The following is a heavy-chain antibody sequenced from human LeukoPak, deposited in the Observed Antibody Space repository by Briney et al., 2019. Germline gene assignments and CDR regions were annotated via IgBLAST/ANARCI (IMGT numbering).Heavy chain of an antibody. D-gene: IGHD2-8*01. CDR3: ARVYCTNGVCYYFDY. CDR2: IYYSGST. Sequence: SLETLSLTCTVSGGSISSSSYYWGWIRQPPGKGLEWIGSIYYSGSTYYNPSLKSRVTISVDTSKNQFSLKLSSVTAADTAVYYCARVYCTNGVCYYFDYWGQGTLVTVSS. CDR1: GGSISSSSYY. V-gene: IGHV4-39*07. J-gene: IGHJ4*02.